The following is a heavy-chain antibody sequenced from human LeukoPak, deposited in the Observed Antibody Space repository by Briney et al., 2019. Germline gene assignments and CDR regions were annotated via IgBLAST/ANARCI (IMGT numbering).Heavy chain of an antibody. J-gene: IGHJ4*02. CDR3: ARDHNWAFDF. V-gene: IGHV3-48*01. CDR2: IRDSGAEM. D-gene: IGHD1-1*01. CDR1: GFTFSVYP. Sequence: PGGSLRLSCAASGFTFSVYPMNWVRQAPGKGLEWLSNIRDSGAEMYYADSVKGRFTITRDNAKNSLYLQMDGLRVEDTAVYFCARDHNWAFDFWGQGTLVTVSS.